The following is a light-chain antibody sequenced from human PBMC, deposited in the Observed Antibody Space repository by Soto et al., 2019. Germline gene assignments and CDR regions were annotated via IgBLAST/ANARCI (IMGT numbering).Light chain of an antibody. V-gene: IGLV1-51*02. CDR3: GTCDSSLSFWV. J-gene: IGLJ3*02. Sequence: QSVLTQPPSVSAAPGQKVTMSCSGGSSNIGNSYVSWYQHLTGTAPKLLIYETEKRPSDIPDRFSASKSGTSATLGISGLQTGDEADYYCGTCDSSLSFWVLGGGTKVTVL. CDR1: SSNIGNSY. CDR2: ETE.